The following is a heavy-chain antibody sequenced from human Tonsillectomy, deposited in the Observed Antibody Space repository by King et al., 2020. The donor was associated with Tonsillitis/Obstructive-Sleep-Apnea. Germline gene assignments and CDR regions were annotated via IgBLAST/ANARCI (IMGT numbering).Heavy chain of an antibody. CDR1: GGSFSGYY. D-gene: IGHD6-6*01. Sequence: VQLQQWGAGLLKPSGTLSLTCAVYGGSFSGYYWSLIRQPPGKGLEWIGEINHSGSTNYNPSLKRRVTISVDTSKNQFSLDLSSVTAADTAVYYCARDYTSSPYYYYYMDVWGKGTTVTVSS. CDR2: INHSGST. J-gene: IGHJ6*03. V-gene: IGHV4-34*01. CDR3: ARDYTSSPYYYYYMDV.